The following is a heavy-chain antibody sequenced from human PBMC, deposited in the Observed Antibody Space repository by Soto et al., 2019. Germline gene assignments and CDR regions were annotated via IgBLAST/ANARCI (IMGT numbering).Heavy chain of an antibody. Sequence: PGESLKISCKGSGYSFTSYWIGWVRHMPGKGLEWMGIIYPGDSDTRYSPSFQGQVTISADKSISTAYLQWSSLKASDTAMYYCARHGPYGYRTSHFDYWXQGTLVTVSS. CDR1: GYSFTSYW. CDR3: ARHGPYGYRTSHFDY. J-gene: IGHJ4*02. V-gene: IGHV5-51*01. D-gene: IGHD1-1*01. CDR2: IYPGDSDT.